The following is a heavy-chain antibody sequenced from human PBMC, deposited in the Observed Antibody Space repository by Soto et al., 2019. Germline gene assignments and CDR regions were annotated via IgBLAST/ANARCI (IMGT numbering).Heavy chain of an antibody. V-gene: IGHV3-30-3*01. Sequence: PGGSLRLSCAASGFTFKSYVMHWVRQAPGKGLEWVAVISSDGNNKYYAKSVKGRFTISRYNFNNTLYLQMNSLTAEDTAVFYCARGRTYCGGDCYTHFDYWGQGTLVTVSS. CDR2: ISSDGNNK. D-gene: IGHD2-21*02. CDR3: ARGRTYCGGDCYTHFDY. J-gene: IGHJ4*02. CDR1: GFTFKSYV.